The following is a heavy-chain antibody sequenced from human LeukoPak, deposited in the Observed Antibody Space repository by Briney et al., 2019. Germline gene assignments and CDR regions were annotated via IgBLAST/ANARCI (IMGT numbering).Heavy chain of an antibody. CDR3: ARQGGYYGSGSYYISAFDI. Sequence: GESLKISCKGSGYSFTSYWIGWVRQMPGKGLEWMGIIYPGDSDTRYSPSFQGQVTISADKSISTAYLQWSSLKASDTAMYYCARQGGYYGSGSYYISAFDIWGQGTMVTVSS. J-gene: IGHJ3*02. V-gene: IGHV5-51*01. D-gene: IGHD3-10*01. CDR1: GYSFTSYW. CDR2: IYPGDSDT.